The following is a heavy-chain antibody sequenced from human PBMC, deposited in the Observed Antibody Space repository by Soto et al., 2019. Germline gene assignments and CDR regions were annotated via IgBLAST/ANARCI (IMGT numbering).Heavy chain of an antibody. CDR1: GFTFSSYG. D-gene: IGHD2-2*01. J-gene: IGHJ4*02. Sequence: QVQLVESGGGVVQPGRSLRLSCAAYGFTFSSYGMHWVRQAPGKGLEWVAVIWYDGSNKYYADSVKGRFTISRDNSKNTLYLQMNSLRAEDTAVYYCARDRGYQPPYFDYWGQGTLVTVSS. CDR2: IWYDGSNK. V-gene: IGHV3-33*01. CDR3: ARDRGYQPPYFDY.